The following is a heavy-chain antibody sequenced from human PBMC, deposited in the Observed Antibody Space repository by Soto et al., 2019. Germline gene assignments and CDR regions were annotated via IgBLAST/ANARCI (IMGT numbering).Heavy chain of an antibody. CDR3: VTGNQNFFDY. CDR1: GFTFRTFG. Sequence: QVLLVDTGGGVVQPGRSLRLSCAASGFTFRTFGMHWVRQAPGKGLEWVSVIWNDGSKKFYADSVKGRFTISRDNSNNTLYLQMDSLRPEGTAVYYCVTGNQNFFDYWGQGTLVTVSS. D-gene: IGHD1-1*01. V-gene: IGHV3-33*01. CDR2: IWNDGSKK. J-gene: IGHJ4*02.